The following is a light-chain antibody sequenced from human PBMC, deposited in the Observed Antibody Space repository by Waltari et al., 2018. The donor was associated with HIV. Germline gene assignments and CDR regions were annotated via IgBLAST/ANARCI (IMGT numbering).Light chain of an antibody. V-gene: IGLV3-25*03. Sequence: SYEVTQPPSVSVSPGQTARITCSGDALPKQYAHWYQQKPGQAPVVVIYKDSERPSGIRERFSGSSSGTTVTLTISGVQGEDEADYYCQSADSSGTSVVFGGGTKLTVL. CDR3: QSADSSGTSVV. J-gene: IGLJ2*01. CDR2: KDS. CDR1: ALPKQY.